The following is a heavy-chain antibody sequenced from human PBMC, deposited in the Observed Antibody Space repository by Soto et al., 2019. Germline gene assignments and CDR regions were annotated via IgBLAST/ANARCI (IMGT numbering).Heavy chain of an antibody. CDR3: ARAGYSGYDLNFDY. D-gene: IGHD5-12*01. Sequence: QLQESGSGLVKPSQTLSLTCSVSGGSISSCGYSWSWIRQPPGKGLEWIGYIYHSGSTSYNPSLQSRVTISEEKSNNQFSLKLSSVTAADTAEYYCARAGYSGYDLNFDYWGQGTLVTVSS. J-gene: IGHJ4*02. CDR2: IYHSGST. CDR1: GGSISSCGYS. V-gene: IGHV4-30-2*01.